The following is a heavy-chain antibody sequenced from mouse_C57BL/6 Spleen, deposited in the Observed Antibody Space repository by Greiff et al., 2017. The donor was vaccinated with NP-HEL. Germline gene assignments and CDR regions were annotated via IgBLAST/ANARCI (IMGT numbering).Heavy chain of an antibody. CDR2: IDPETGGT. D-gene: IGHD1-1*01. V-gene: IGHV1-15*01. CDR3: TRFYYYGSSPNYFDY. CDR1: GYTFTDYE. Sequence: VKLQQSGAELVRPGASVTLSCKASGYTFTDYEMHWVKQTPVHGLEWIGAIDPETGGTAYNQKFKGKAILTADKSSSTAYMELRSLTSEDSAVYYCTRFYYYGSSPNYFDYWGQGTTLTVSS. J-gene: IGHJ2*01.